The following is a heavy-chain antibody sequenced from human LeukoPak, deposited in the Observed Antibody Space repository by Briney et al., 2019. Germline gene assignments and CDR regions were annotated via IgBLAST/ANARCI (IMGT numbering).Heavy chain of an antibody. J-gene: IGHJ6*02. D-gene: IGHD1-26*01. V-gene: IGHV3-66*01. CDR2: IYSGGST. Sequence: GGSLRLSCAASGFTVSSNYMSWVRQAPGKGLEWVSVIYSGGSTYYADSVKGRFTISRDNSKNTLYLQMNSLRAEDTAVYYCAREPLLYYYGMDVWGQGTTVTVS. CDR3: AREPLLYYYGMDV. CDR1: GFTVSSNY.